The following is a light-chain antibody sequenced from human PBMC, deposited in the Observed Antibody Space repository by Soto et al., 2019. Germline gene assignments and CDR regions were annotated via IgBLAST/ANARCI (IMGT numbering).Light chain of an antibody. CDR2: DAS. Sequence: IMLTQSAGTMAVSARGGATRCCRASQTVSRNLAWYQQKPGQAPRLLIYDASTRATGIPERFSGSGSGTDFPLTISLLEHEDFAVYYCQQYGSSGTFGQGTKVDI. CDR1: QTVSRN. CDR3: QQYGSSGT. V-gene: IGKV3-20*01. J-gene: IGKJ1*01.